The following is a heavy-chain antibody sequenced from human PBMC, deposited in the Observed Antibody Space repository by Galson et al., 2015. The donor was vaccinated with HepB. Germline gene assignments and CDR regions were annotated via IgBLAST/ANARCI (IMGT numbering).Heavy chain of an antibody. D-gene: IGHD3-22*01. J-gene: IGHJ4*02. CDR3: ARDLSLDFYDSSGYGDY. CDR1: GFTFSSYE. V-gene: IGHV3-48*03. CDR2: ISSSGSTI. Sequence: SLRLSCAASGFTFSSYEMNWVRQAPGKGLEWVAYISSSGSTIYYADSVKGRFTISRDNAKNSLYLQMNSLRAEDTAVYYYARDLSLDFYDSSGYGDYWGQGTLVTVSS.